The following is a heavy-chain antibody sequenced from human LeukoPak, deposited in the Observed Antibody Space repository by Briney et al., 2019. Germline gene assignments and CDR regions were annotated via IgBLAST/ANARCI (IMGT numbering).Heavy chain of an antibody. J-gene: IGHJ5*02. D-gene: IGHD2-2*01. CDR3: AREFRQEPDCSNTSCYPNWFDP. CDR2: ISSSSTI. Sequence: SGGSLRLSCAASGFTFSSYSMNWVRQAPGKGLEWVSYISSSSTIYYADSVKGRFTISRDNAKNSLYLQMNSLRAEDTAVYYCAREFRQEPDCSNTSCYPNWFDPWGQGTLVTVSS. V-gene: IGHV3-48*01. CDR1: GFTFSSYS.